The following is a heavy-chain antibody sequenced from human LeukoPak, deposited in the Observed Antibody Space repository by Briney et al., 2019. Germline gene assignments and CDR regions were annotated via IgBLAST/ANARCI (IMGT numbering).Heavy chain of an antibody. Sequence: SETLSLTCSVSGDSMTTYYWSWIRQPPGKGLEWIGCVYYSGSTNYNPSLKSRVTISVDTSKNQFSLKLSSVTAADTAVYYCAREILGGFNPGASWGQGTLSPSPQ. CDR1: GDSMTTYY. V-gene: IGHV4-59*01. D-gene: IGHD1-14*01. J-gene: IGHJ5*02. CDR3: AREILGGFNPGAS. CDR2: VYYSGST.